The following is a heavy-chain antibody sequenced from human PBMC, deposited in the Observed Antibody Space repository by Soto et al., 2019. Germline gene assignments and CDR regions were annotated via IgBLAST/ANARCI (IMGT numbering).Heavy chain of an antibody. Sequence: SETLSLTCAVYGGSFSGYYWSWIRQPPGKGLEWIGEINHSGSTNYNPSLKSRVTISVDTSKNQFSLKLSSVTAADTAVYYCASQPAAPKNPNWFDPWGQGTLVTVSS. CDR3: ASQPAAPKNPNWFDP. J-gene: IGHJ5*02. CDR2: INHSGST. V-gene: IGHV4-34*01. D-gene: IGHD2-2*01. CDR1: GGSFSGYY.